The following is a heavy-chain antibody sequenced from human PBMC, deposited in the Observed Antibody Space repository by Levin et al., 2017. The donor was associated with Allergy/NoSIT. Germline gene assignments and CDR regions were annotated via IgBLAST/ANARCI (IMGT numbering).Heavy chain of an antibody. CDR3: ARLSTGLNPNPDY. CDR1: GFTFSIYG. V-gene: IGHV3-48*02. CDR2: IGPSSTTI. J-gene: IGHJ4*02. Sequence: GGSLRLSCAASGFTFSIYGMNWVRQAPGKGLEWVSYIGPSSTTILYADSVKGRFTISRDNAKNSLYLEMNSLRDEDTAVYYCARLSTGLNPNPDYWGQGTLVTVSA. D-gene: IGHD2-2*01.